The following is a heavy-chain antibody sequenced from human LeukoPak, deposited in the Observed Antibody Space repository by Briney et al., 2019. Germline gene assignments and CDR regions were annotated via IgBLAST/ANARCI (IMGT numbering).Heavy chain of an antibody. CDR2: FSCSGST. D-gene: IGHD5-12*01. J-gene: IGHJ4*02. CDR1: GGSISSSSYY. Sequence: PSETLSLTCTVSGGSISSSSYYWGWIRQPPGKGLEWIGSFSCSGSTNYNPSLKSRVTISVDTSKNQFSPKLSSVTAADTAVYYCARHLRVATIKGRFDYWGQGTLVTVSS. CDR3: ARHLRVATIKGRFDY. V-gene: IGHV4-39*01.